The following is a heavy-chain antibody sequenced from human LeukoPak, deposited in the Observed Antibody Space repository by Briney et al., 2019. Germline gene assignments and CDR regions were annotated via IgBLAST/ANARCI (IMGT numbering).Heavy chain of an antibody. Sequence: PGGSLRLSCAASGFTFSSYSMTWVRQAPGKGLEWVSYISSSSSTIYYTDSVKGRFTISRDNARNSLYLQMNSLRAEDTAVYYCARDEYYDSSGYTSWGQGTVVTVSS. CDR2: ISSSSSTI. CDR3: ARDEYYDSSGYTS. CDR1: GFTFSSYS. V-gene: IGHV3-48*01. D-gene: IGHD3-22*01. J-gene: IGHJ4*02.